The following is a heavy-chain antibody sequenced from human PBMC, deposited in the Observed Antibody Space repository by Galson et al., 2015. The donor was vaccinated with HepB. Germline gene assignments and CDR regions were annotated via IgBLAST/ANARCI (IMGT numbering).Heavy chain of an antibody. D-gene: IGHD2-15*01. V-gene: IGHV1-18*01. J-gene: IGHJ4*02. CDR2: ISGYNGDT. Sequence: SVKVSCKASGYTFTNYGISWVRQAPGQGLEWVGWISGYNGDTKYAQNLQGRVTMTIDTSTSTAYMELRSLRSDDTAIYYCARDVVGKYFGRAGFPYWGQGTLVTVSS. CDR1: GYTFTNYG. CDR3: ARDVVGKYFGRAGFPY.